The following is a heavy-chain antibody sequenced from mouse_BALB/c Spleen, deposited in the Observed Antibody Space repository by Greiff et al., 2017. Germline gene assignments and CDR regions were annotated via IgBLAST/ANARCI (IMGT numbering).Heavy chain of an antibody. CDR1: GFNIKDTY. D-gene: IGHD2-2*01. CDR3: ASPYGYDRGGYFDV. J-gene: IGHJ1*01. Sequence: EVKLQESGAELVKPGASVKLSCTASGFNIKDTYMHWVKQRPEQGLEWIGRIDPANGNTKYDPKFQGKATITADTSSNTAYLQLSSLTSEDTAVYYCASPYGYDRGGYFDVWGAGTTVTVSS. CDR2: IDPANGNT. V-gene: IGHV14-3*02.